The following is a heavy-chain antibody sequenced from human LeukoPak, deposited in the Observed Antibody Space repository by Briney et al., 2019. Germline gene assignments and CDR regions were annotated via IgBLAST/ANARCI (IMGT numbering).Heavy chain of an antibody. CDR1: GYSISSGYY. Sequence: SETLSLTCSVSGYSISSGYYWAWIRQPPGKGLEWIGTIYHSGNTYYTPSLKSRVTISVDTSKNQFSLKLNSVTAADTAVYYCARVEEGYGSGRRENYYYYYMDVWGKGTTVTISS. D-gene: IGHD3-10*01. J-gene: IGHJ6*03. CDR3: ARVEEGYGSGRRENYYYYYMDV. CDR2: IYHSGNT. V-gene: IGHV4-38-2*02.